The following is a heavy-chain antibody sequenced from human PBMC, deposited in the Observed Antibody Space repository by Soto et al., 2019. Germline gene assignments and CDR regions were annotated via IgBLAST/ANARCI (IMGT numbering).Heavy chain of an antibody. CDR1: GGSISSGGYY. CDR2: IYYSGST. D-gene: IGHD1-26*01. CDR3: ARFARVGATIDY. Sequence: SETLSLTCTVSGGSISSGGYYWSWIRQHPGKGLEWIGYIYYSGSTYYNPSLKSRVTISVDTSKNQFSLKLSSVTAADTAVYYCARFARVGATIDYWGQGTLVTVSS. V-gene: IGHV4-31*03. J-gene: IGHJ4*02.